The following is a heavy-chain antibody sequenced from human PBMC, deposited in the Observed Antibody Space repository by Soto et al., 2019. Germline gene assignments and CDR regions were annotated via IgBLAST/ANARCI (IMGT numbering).Heavy chain of an antibody. CDR1: GFTLSSYA. V-gene: IGHV3-23*01. J-gene: IGHJ4*02. CDR3: AKDVGQVVPAATDY. Sequence: GGSLRLSCAASGFTLSSYAMSWVRQAPGKGLEWVSAISGSGGSTYYADSVKGRFTISRDNSKNTLHLQMNSLRAEDTAVYYCAKDVGQVVPAATDYWGKGTLVTVSS. D-gene: IGHD2-2*01. CDR2: ISGSGGST.